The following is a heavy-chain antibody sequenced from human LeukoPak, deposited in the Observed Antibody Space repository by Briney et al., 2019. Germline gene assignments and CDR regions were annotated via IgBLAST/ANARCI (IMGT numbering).Heavy chain of an antibody. CDR2: ISSSSSTI. V-gene: IGHV3-48*01. CDR1: GFTFSSYS. CDR3: ARARDAHFDY. J-gene: IGHJ4*02. Sequence: GGSLRLSCAASGFTFSSYSMNWVRQAPGKGLEWVSYISSSSSTIYYADSVKGRFTISRHNSKNTLYLQMNSLRAEDTAVYYCARARDAHFDYWGQGTLVTVSS.